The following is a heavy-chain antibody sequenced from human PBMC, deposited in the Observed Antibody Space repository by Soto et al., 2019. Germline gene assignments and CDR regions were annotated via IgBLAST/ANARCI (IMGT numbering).Heavy chain of an antibody. CDR2: INHSGST. CDR1: GGSFSGYY. V-gene: IGHV4-34*01. D-gene: IGHD5-12*01. J-gene: IGHJ3*01. Sequence: QVQLQQWGAGLLKPSETLSLTCAVYGGSFSGYYWSWIRQPPGKGLEWIGEINHSGSTNYNPYLKSRVTISVDTSKNQFSLKLSSVTAADTAVYYCARGGPRGYTHWGQGTMVTVSS. CDR3: ARGGPRGYTH.